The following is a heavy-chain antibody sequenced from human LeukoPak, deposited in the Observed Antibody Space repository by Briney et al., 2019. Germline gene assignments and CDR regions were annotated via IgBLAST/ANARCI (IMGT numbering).Heavy chain of an antibody. Sequence: GGSLRLSCAASGFTFSNYSMNWVRQAPGKGLEWVSSISSSSSTIYYADSVKGRFTISRDNAKNSLYLQMNSLRAEDTAVYYCARDIGGYDAFDIWGQGTMVTVSS. CDR2: ISSSSSTI. CDR3: ARDIGGYDAFDI. CDR1: GFTFSNYS. D-gene: IGHD5-12*01. J-gene: IGHJ3*02. V-gene: IGHV3-48*01.